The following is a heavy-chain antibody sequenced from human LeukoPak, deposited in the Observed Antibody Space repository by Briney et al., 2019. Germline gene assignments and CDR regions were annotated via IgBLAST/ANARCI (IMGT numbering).Heavy chain of an antibody. CDR3: ARDSGGYGY. CDR1: GFTFSDYY. Sequence: KPGGSLRLSCAASGFTFSDYYMTWIRQAPGKGLECVAYISSGSSSTNYADSVKGRFTISRDNAKNSLYLQMNNLRAEDTAVYYCARDSGGYGYWGQGTLVTVSS. CDR2: ISSGSSST. D-gene: IGHD1-26*01. V-gene: IGHV3-11*05. J-gene: IGHJ4*02.